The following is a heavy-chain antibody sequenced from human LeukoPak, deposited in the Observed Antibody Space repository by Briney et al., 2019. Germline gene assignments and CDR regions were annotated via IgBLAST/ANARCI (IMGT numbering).Heavy chain of an antibody. CDR2: IYDNGAT. V-gene: IGHV4-38-2*02. CDR1: GYSMSDSYS. CDR3: ARSLGGNNGFDV. D-gene: IGHD3-16*01. Sequence: SETLSLTCTVSGYSMSDSYSWAWIRQPPGKGLEWIGQIYDNGATYLHPSVKSRLTLSIEPSRNQFSLMLTSMTAADTAVYFCARSLGGNNGFDVWGRGTVVTVS. J-gene: IGHJ3*01.